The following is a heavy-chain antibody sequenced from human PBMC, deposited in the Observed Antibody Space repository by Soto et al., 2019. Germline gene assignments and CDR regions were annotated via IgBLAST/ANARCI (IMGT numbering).Heavy chain of an antibody. CDR3: ERIQGSLRYSYGMDV. Sequence: SGPTLVNPTQTLTLTCTFSGFSLSTSGMCVSWIRQPPGKALEWLALIDWDDDKYYSTSLKTRLTISKDTSKNQVVLTMTNMDPVDTATYYCERIQGSLRYSYGMDVRGPGTTVPVYS. D-gene: IGHD3-9*01. J-gene: IGHJ6*02. CDR1: GFSLSTSGMC. V-gene: IGHV2-70*01. CDR2: IDWDDDK.